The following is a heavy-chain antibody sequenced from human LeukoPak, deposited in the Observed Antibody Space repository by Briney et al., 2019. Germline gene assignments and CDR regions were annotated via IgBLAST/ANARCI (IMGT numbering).Heavy chain of an antibody. V-gene: IGHV1-8*02. CDR1: GYTFTSYG. CDR3: ARGFKRWGASWFDP. J-gene: IGHJ5*02. D-gene: IGHD1-26*01. Sequence: ASVKVSCKASGYTFTSYGINWVRQATGQGLEWMGWMNPNSGNTGYAQKFQGRVTMTRNTSISTAYMELSSLRSEDTAVYYCARGFKRWGASWFDPWGQGTLVTVSS. CDR2: MNPNSGNT.